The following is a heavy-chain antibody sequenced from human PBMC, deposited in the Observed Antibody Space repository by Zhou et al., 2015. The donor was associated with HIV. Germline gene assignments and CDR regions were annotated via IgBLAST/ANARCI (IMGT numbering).Heavy chain of an antibody. CDR2: IIPIFGTA. Sequence: QVQLVQSGAEVKKPGSSVKVSCKASGGTFSSYAISWVRQAPGQGLEWMGGIIPIFGTANYAQKFQGRVTITADESTSTAYMELSSLRSEDTAVYYCAREGQGCSGGSCYSPGGYWGQGNPGSPSPQ. CDR3: AREGQGCSGGSCYSPGGY. CDR1: GGTFSSYA. J-gene: IGHJ4*02. D-gene: IGHD2-15*01. V-gene: IGHV1-69*01.